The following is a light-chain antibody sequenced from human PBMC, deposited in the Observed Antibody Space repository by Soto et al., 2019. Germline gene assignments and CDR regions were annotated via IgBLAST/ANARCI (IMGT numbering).Light chain of an antibody. CDR1: SSNIGSNT. V-gene: IGLV1-44*01. J-gene: IGLJ3*02. CDR3: AAWDDSLNGPV. CDR2: SNN. Sequence: QSVLTQPPSASGTPGQRVTISCSGSSSNIGSNTVNWYQLLPGTAPKLLIYSNNQRPSGVRDRFSGSKSGTSASLAISGLQSADESHYYCAAWDDSLNGPVFGGGTKVTVL.